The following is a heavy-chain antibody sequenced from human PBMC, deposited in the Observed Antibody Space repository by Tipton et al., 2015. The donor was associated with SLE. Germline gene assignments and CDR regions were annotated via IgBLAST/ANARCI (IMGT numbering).Heavy chain of an antibody. Sequence: TLSLTCSVSGGSITDYYWSWIRQAPGKGPEWIGHMSDSGNTYYNPSLKSRVTISVDTSKNQFSLKLSSVTAADTAVYYCASRIVGALYYFDYWGQGTLVTVSS. CDR3: ASRIVGALYYFDY. CDR1: GGSITDYY. J-gene: IGHJ4*02. D-gene: IGHD1-26*01. V-gene: IGHV4-59*12. CDR2: MSDSGNT.